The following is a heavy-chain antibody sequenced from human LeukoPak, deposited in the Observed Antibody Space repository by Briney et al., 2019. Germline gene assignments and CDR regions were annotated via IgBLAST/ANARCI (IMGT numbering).Heavy chain of an antibody. J-gene: IGHJ4*02. CDR2: INPSGGST. Sequence: GASVKVSCKASGYTFTSYYMHWVRQAPGQGLEWMGIINPSGGSTSYAQKFQGRVTMTRDMSTSTVYMELRSLRSDDTAVYYCARVSGWGPYSSGWYTEFDYWGQGTLVTVSS. D-gene: IGHD6-19*01. V-gene: IGHV1-46*01. CDR3: ARVSGWGPYSSGWYTEFDY. CDR1: GYTFTSYY.